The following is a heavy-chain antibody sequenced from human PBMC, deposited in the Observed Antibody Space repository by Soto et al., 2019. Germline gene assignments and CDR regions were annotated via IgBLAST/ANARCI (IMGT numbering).Heavy chain of an antibody. J-gene: IGHJ3*02. D-gene: IGHD1-1*01. CDR1: GGTFRSYA. CDR2: VISIFGTA. CDR3: ARGGALNWNPSARKAFDI. Sequence: QEQLVQSGAEGKKPGSSVKVSCKASGGTFRSYAISWVRQAPGQGLAWMGGVISIFGTANYAHQFQGRVTITADKSTSTAYMELSSLRSEDTAVYYCARGGALNWNPSARKAFDIWGQGTMVTVSS. V-gene: IGHV1-69*06.